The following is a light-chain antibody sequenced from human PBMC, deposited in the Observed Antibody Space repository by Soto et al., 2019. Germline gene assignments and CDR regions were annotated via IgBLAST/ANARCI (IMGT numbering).Light chain of an antibody. Sequence: QSVLTQPASVSGSPGQSITISCTGTSSDVGGYNYVSWYQQHPGKAPKLMIYDVRTRPSGVSNRFSGSKSGNTASLTISGLQAEDEADYYCTSYTSNTTLVVFGGGTKLTVL. CDR2: DVR. J-gene: IGLJ2*01. CDR3: TSYTSNTTLVV. CDR1: SSDVGGYNY. V-gene: IGLV2-14*01.